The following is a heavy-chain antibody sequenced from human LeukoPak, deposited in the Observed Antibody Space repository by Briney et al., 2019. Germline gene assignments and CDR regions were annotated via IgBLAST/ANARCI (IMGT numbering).Heavy chain of an antibody. D-gene: IGHD6-13*01. Sequence: SETLSLTCAVYGGSFSGYYWSWIHQPPGKGLEWIGEINHSGSTNYNPSLKSRVTTSVDTSKNQFSLKLSSVTAADTAVYYCARGGGGSWYGRRSGYFQHWGQGTLVTVSS. V-gene: IGHV4-34*01. CDR1: GGSFSGYY. CDR2: INHSGST. J-gene: IGHJ1*01. CDR3: ARGGGGSWYGRRSGYFQH.